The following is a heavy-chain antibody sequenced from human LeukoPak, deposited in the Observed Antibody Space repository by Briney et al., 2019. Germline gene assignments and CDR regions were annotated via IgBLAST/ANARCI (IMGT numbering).Heavy chain of an antibody. V-gene: IGHV3-23*01. D-gene: IGHD3-3*01. Sequence: GGSLRLSCAASGFTFSNYAMTWVRQAPGKGLEWVSGISGSGDTTYYADSVKGRFTISRDNSKNTLYLQMNSLRAEDTAVCTCAKDSWSSVYYDYFDYWGQGTLVTVSS. CDR2: ISGSGDTT. CDR3: AKDSWSSVYYDYFDY. CDR1: GFTFSNYA. J-gene: IGHJ4*02.